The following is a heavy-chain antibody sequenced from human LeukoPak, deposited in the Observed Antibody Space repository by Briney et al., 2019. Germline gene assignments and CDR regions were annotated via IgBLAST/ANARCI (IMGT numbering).Heavy chain of an antibody. CDR2: INAGNGNT. CDR3: ARARVLYSGSYHDY. D-gene: IGHD1-26*01. Sequence: GASVKVSGKASGYTFTSYAMHWVRQAPGQRLEWMGWINAGNGNTKYSQKFQGRVTITRDTSASTAYMELSSLRSEDTAVYYCARARVLYSGSYHDYWGQGTLVTVSS. CDR1: GYTFTSYA. J-gene: IGHJ4*02. V-gene: IGHV1-3*01.